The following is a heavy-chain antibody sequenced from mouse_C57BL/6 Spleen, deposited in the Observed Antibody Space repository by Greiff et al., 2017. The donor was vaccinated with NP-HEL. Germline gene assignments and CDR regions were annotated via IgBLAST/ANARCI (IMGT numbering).Heavy chain of an antibody. J-gene: IGHJ1*03. CDR3: ARFDYDVYWYFDV. Sequence: VQLQQPGAELVKPGASVKLSCKASGYTFTSYWMHWVKQRPGQGLEWIGMIHPNSGSTNYNEKFKSKATLTVDKSSSTAYMQLSSLTSEDSAVYYCARFDYDVYWYFDVWGTGTTVTVSS. D-gene: IGHD2-4*01. CDR2: IHPNSGST. CDR1: GYTFTSYW. V-gene: IGHV1-64*01.